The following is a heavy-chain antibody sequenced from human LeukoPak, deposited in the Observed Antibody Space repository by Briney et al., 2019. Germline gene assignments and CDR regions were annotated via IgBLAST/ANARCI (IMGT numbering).Heavy chain of an antibody. Sequence: ASMKVACKAYGYTFTGYYMHWVRQAPGQGLEWMGRINPNSGGTNYAQKFQGRVTMTRDTSISTAYMELSRLRSDDTAVYYCARGEVGAIDYWGQGTLVTVPS. CDR1: GYTFTGYY. V-gene: IGHV1-2*06. J-gene: IGHJ4*02. D-gene: IGHD1-26*01. CDR2: INPNSGGT. CDR3: ARGEVGAIDY.